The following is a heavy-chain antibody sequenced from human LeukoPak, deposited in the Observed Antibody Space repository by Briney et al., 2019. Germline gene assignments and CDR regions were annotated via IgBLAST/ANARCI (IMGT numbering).Heavy chain of an antibody. Sequence: ASVKVSCKASGYTFSSYEINWVRQAPGQGLEWMGGISTHKGNTNYAQKFQGRVTMTTATSTSTAYMKLRSLRSDDTAVYYCARVRSASAGTASAFDIWGQGTMVTVSS. D-gene: IGHD2-21*02. CDR2: ISTHKGNT. CDR3: ARVRSASAGTASAFDI. CDR1: GYTFSSYE. V-gene: IGHV1-18*01. J-gene: IGHJ3*02.